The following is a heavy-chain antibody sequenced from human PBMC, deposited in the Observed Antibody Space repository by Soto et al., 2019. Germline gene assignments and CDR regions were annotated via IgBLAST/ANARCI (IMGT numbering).Heavy chain of an antibody. D-gene: IGHD3-22*01. V-gene: IGHV4-39*01. CDR3: ASLSPYYASSGYYACSFDY. CDR1: GGSISSSSYY. J-gene: IGHJ4*02. CDR2: IYYSGST. Sequence: SETLSLTCTVSGGSISSSSYYWGWIRQPPGKGLEWIGSIYYSGSTYYNPSLKSRVTISVDTSKNQFSLKLSSVTAADTAVYYCASLSPYYASSGYYACSFDYWGQGTLVTVS.